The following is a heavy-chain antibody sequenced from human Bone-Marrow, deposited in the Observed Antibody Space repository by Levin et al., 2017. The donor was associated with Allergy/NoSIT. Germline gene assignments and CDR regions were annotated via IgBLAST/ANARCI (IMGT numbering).Heavy chain of an antibody. Sequence: GGSLRLSCAGSGFSFSGSAMHWVRQAPGKGLEWVAVIWFDGSKEYYADSVQGRFTISRDNSKSTLYLQMNSLRPEDTAVYFCARNYDFWSGFLAGFETGGLDVWGQGTTVTVSS. CDR1: GFSFSGSA. CDR3: ARNYDFWSGFLAGFETGGLDV. CDR2: IWFDGSKE. J-gene: IGHJ6*02. V-gene: IGHV3-33*03. D-gene: IGHD3-3*01.